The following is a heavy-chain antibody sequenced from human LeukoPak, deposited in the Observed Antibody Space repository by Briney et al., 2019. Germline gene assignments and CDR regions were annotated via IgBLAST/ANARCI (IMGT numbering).Heavy chain of an antibody. CDR2: IHYSGGT. CDR1: GGSISSGDWY. Sequence: SETLSLTCTVSGGSISSGDWYWSWIRQSPAKGLEWIGYIHYSGGTHYNSSLKSRLTISVDTSKNQFSLKLRSVTAADTAVYYCARYGDHGGINWFDPWGQGTLVTVSS. CDR3: ARYGDHGGINWFDP. J-gene: IGHJ5*02. V-gene: IGHV4-30-4*01. D-gene: IGHD4-17*01.